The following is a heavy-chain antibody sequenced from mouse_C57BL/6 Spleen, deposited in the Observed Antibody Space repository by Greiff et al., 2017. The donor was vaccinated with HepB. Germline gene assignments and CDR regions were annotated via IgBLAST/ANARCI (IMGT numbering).Heavy chain of an antibody. CDR2: IYPGSCST. CDR1: GYTFTSYW. J-gene: IGHJ3*01. D-gene: IGHD1-1*01. CDR3: ARGYYGSKAWFAD. V-gene: IGHV1-55*01. Sequence: VQLQQPGAELVKPGASVKMSCKASGYTFTSYWITWVKQRPVQGLEWIGDIYPGSCSTNYNEKFKSKATLTVDTSSSTAYLTLSSLTSEDSAVYYCARGYYGSKAWFADWGQGTLVTVSA.